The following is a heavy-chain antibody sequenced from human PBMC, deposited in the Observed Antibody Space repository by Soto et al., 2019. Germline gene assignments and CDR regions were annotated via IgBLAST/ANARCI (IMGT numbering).Heavy chain of an antibody. V-gene: IGHV4-61*01. CDR3: TRNTRGYSRAFDH. Sequence: SETLSLTCTVSGDSFSSDNYYWTWIRQPPGKGLEWIGYIFSTGSTNYNPSLKSRVTISLDTSTNQFSLRLTSVTAADTAVYYCTRNTRGYSRAFDHWGQRTLVTVSS. J-gene: IGHJ4*02. CDR2: IFSTGST. D-gene: IGHD5-18*01. CDR1: GDSFSSDNYY.